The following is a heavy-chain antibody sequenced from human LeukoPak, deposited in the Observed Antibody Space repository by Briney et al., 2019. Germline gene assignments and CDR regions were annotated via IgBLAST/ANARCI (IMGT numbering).Heavy chain of an antibody. Sequence: SGGFLRLSCAASGFVFSKNGMHWVRQAPGKGLEWVAFIRHDETEKYYADSVKGRFTISRDNSKNTLSLQMTSLRFDDTALYYCAKFSYGDYVAWGPGTLVTVSS. V-gene: IGHV3-30*02. D-gene: IGHD4-17*01. CDR2: IRHDETEK. J-gene: IGHJ5*02. CDR3: AKFSYGDYVA. CDR1: GFVFSKNG.